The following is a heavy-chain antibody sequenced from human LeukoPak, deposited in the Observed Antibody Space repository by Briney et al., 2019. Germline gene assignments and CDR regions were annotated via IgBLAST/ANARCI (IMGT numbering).Heavy chain of an antibody. J-gene: IGHJ4*02. CDR3: AKLAWNDGSYYFDY. Sequence: GGSLRLSCIGSGFNFTYYAIYWVRQAPGKGLEWVAVVSYDGNDGYYADSVKARFSISRDNSQNTVTLQMNNLRVDDTAIYYCAKLAWNDGSYYFDYWGQGTLVTVSS. CDR1: GFNFTYYA. CDR2: VSYDGNDG. V-gene: IGHV3-30*18. D-gene: IGHD1-1*01.